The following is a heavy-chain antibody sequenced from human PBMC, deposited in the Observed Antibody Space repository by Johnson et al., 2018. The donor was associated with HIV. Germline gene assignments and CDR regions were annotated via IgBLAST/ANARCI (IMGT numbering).Heavy chain of an antibody. V-gene: IGHV3-30*02. CDR1: GFTFSSYG. CDR3: AKDGSSSWYNGAFDI. D-gene: IGHD6-13*01. CDR2: IRYDGSNK. Sequence: QVQLMESGGGVVQPGGSLRLSCAASGFTFSSYGMHWVRQAPGKGLEWMAFIRYDGSNKYYADSVKGRFTISRDNSKNTLYLQMNSLRAEDTAVYYCAKDGSSSWYNGAFDIWGQGTMVTVSS. J-gene: IGHJ3*02.